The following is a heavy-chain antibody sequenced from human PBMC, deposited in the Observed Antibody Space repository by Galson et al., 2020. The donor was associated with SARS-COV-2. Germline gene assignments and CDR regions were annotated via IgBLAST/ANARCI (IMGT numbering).Heavy chain of an antibody. CDR1: GFTFSSYA. CDR3: ARDYIVVVVADTWYYGMDV. CDR2: VTTDGSKT. Sequence: TGGSLRLPCTASGFTFSSYAIHWVCQPPGPGMEWVTVVTTDGSKTTYADSAQSRFTISSDNSKNTLYLQMNSLRAEDTAVYYCARDYIVVVVADTWYYGMDVWGQGTTVTVSS. V-gene: IGHV3-30-3*01. J-gene: IGHJ6*02. D-gene: IGHD2-15*01.